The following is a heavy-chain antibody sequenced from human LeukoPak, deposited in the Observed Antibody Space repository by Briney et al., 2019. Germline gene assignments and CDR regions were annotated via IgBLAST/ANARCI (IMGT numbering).Heavy chain of an antibody. J-gene: IGHJ4*02. CDR1: TFTFRDHF. Sequence: GGSLRLSCAASTFTFRDHFMSWIRQPPGKGLEWVSYISSSGSDTYYSDSVKGRSTVSRDNAKNSLYLQMNSLRAEDTAVYYCAKPFDYWGQGTLVTVSS. CDR2: ISSSGSDT. CDR3: AKPFDY. V-gene: IGHV3-11*04.